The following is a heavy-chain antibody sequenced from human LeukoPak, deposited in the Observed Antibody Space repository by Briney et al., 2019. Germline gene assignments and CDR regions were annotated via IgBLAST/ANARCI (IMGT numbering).Heavy chain of an antibody. Sequence: GGSLRLSCAASGLTFSSYWLSWVRQAPGKGLEWVANIKQDGSEKYYVDSVKGRFTISRDNAKNSLYLQMNSLRAEDTAVYYCARQGLLWFGELLQPPDYWGQGTLVTVSS. CDR3: ARQGLLWFGELLQPPDY. D-gene: IGHD3-10*01. CDR1: GLTFSSYW. J-gene: IGHJ4*02. V-gene: IGHV3-7*01. CDR2: IKQDGSEK.